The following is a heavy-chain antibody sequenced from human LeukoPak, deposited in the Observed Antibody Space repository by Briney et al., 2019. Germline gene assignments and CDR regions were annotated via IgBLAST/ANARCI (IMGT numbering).Heavy chain of an antibody. V-gene: IGHV1-69*06. Sequence: SVKVSCQASGGTVSSYATSWERQLPERGLGWKGAIIPIFGTANYAQKFQGRVTITADKSTSTAYMELSSLRSEDTAVYYCARAPSTPDIVVVPWFDPWGQGTLVTVSS. J-gene: IGHJ5*02. CDR1: GGTVSSYA. CDR3: ARAPSTPDIVVVPWFDP. D-gene: IGHD2-2*01. CDR2: IIPIFGTA.